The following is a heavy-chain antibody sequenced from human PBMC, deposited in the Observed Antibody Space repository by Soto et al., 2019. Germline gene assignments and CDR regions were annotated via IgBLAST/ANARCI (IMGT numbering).Heavy chain of an antibody. CDR3: ARGPLFWSGYYTHFDY. CDR2: ISSSSSYT. Sequence: PGGSLRLSCAASGFTFSDYYMSWIRQAPGKGLEWVSYISSSSSYTNYADSVKGRFTISRDNAKNSLYLQMNSLRAEDTAVYYCARGPLFWSGYYTHFDYWGQGTLVTVS. CDR1: GFTFSDYY. V-gene: IGHV3-11*06. D-gene: IGHD3-3*01. J-gene: IGHJ4*02.